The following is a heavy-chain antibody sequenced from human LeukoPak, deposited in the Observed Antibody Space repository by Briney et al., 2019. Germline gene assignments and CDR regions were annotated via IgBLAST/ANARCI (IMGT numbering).Heavy chain of an antibody. V-gene: IGHV3-33*07. Sequence: GGSLRLSCEASGFTFNKFYMSWVRQAPGKGLEWVAVIWYGGSNKYYADSVKGRFTISRDNSKNTPYLQMNSLRAEDTAVYYCARERALRWPFDYWGQGTLVTVSS. J-gene: IGHJ4*02. CDR2: IWYGGSNK. D-gene: IGHD4-23*01. CDR3: ARERALRWPFDY. CDR1: GFTFNKFY.